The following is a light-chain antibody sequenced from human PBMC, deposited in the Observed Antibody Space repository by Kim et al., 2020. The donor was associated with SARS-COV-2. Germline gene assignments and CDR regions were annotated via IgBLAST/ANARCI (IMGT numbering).Light chain of an antibody. V-gene: IGLV2-14*03. CDR1: SSDVGGYNY. CDR2: DVS. CDR3: SSYTGSSTPV. Sequence: QSITISCTGTSSDVGGYNYVSWYQQHPGKATKLMIYDVSNRPSGVSSRFSGSKSGNTASLTISGLQAEDEADYYCSSYTGSSTPVFGGGTQLTVL. J-gene: IGLJ2*01.